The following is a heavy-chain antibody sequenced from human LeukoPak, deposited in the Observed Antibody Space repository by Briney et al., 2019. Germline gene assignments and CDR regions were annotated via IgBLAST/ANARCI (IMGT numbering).Heavy chain of an antibody. Sequence: PGGSLRLSCAASGFTFSSYAMSWVRQAPGKGLEWVSAISGSGGSTYYADSVKGRFTIPRDNSKNTLYLQMNSLRAEDTAVYYCAKVYCTNGVCPLDYYYMDVWGKGTTVTVSS. CDR2: ISGSGGST. D-gene: IGHD2-8*01. CDR3: AKVYCTNGVCPLDYYYMDV. J-gene: IGHJ6*03. V-gene: IGHV3-23*01. CDR1: GFTFSSYA.